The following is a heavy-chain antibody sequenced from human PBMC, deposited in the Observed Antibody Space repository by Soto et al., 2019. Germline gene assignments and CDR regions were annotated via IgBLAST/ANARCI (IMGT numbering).Heavy chain of an antibody. J-gene: IGHJ5*02. D-gene: IGHD2-15*01. CDR1: GGSISSGGYY. CDR2: IYYSGST. V-gene: IGHV4-31*03. CDR3: ARGPPIVVVVAATPGWFDP. Sequence: SGTLSLTCTVSGGSISSGGYYWSWIRQHPGKGLEWIGYIYYSGSTYYNPSLKSRVTISVDTSKNQFSLKLSSVTAADTAVYYCARGPPIVVVVAATPGWFDPWGQGTLVTVSS.